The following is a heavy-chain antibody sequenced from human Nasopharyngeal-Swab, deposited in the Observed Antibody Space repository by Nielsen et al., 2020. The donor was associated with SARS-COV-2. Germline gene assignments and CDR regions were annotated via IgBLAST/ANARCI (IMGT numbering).Heavy chain of an antibody. CDR3: AKDEYIVVVPAALRLDY. J-gene: IGHJ4*02. D-gene: IGHD2-2*01. CDR2: ISGSGGST. V-gene: IGHV3-23*01. Sequence: VRQAPGKGLEWVSAISGSGGSTYYADPVKGRFTISRDNSKNTLYLQMNSLRAEDTAVYYCAKDEYIVVVPAALRLDYWGQGTLVTVSS.